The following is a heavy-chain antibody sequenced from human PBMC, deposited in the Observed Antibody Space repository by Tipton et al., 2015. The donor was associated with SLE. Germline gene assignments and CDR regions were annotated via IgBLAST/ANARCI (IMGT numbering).Heavy chain of an antibody. D-gene: IGHD3-10*01. J-gene: IGHJ2*01. CDR2: IYYSGST. Sequence: TLSLTCTVSGGSISSYYWSWIRQPPGKGLEWIGYIYYSGSTNYNPSLKSRVTISVGTSKNQFSLKLSSVTAADTAVYYCARRRGSGVYFDLWGRGTPVTVSS. CDR1: GGSISSYY. CDR3: ARRRGSGVYFDL. V-gene: IGHV4-59*08.